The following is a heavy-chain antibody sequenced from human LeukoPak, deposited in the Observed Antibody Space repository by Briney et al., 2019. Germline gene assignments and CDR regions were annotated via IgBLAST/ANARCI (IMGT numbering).Heavy chain of an antibody. CDR1: GGSISSYY. CDR2: IYYSGST. Sequence: PSETLSLTCTVSGGSISSYYWSWIRQPPGKGLEWIGYIYYSGSTNYNPSLKSRVTISVDTSKNQFSLKLSSVTAADTAVYYCARQGSGPSNSPLDYWGQGTLVTVSS. CDR3: ARQGSGPSNSPLDY. V-gene: IGHV4-59*08. J-gene: IGHJ4*02. D-gene: IGHD3-10*01.